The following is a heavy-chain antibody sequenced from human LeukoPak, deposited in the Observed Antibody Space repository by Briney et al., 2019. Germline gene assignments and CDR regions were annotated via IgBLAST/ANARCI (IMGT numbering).Heavy chain of an antibody. D-gene: IGHD2-21*01. Sequence: GGSLRLSCAASGFTFSSYAMSWVRQAPGKGLEWVSVIYSGGSTYYADSVKGRFTISRDNSKNTLYLQMNNLRAEDTAVYYCARVRVFAKLSVVRPREVNCFDPWGRGTLVTVSS. CDR3: ARVRVFAKLSVVRPREVNCFDP. J-gene: IGHJ5*02. CDR1: GFTFSSYA. CDR2: IYSGGST. V-gene: IGHV3-53*01.